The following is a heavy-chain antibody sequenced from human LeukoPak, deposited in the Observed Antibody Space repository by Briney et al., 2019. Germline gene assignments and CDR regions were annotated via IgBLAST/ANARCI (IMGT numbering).Heavy chain of an antibody. CDR2: IKTDGSEK. CDR1: GFTFSSYW. V-gene: IGHV3-7*01. CDR3: ATYSSLNRREFQF. D-gene: IGHD3-22*01. J-gene: IGHJ1*01. Sequence: GGSLRLSCAASGFTFSSYWMGWVRQAPGKGLQWVANIKTDGSEKYYVDSVKGRFTISRDNAKNSLYLQMNSLRAEDTAVYYCATYSSLNRREFQFWGQGTLLTVSS.